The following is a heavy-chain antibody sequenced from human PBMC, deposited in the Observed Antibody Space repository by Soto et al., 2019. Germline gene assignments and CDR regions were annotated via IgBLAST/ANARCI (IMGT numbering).Heavy chain of an antibody. V-gene: IGHV3-23*01. D-gene: IGHD2-8*02. Sequence: PGGSLRLSCAASKFTFSTYAMTWVRQAPGKGLEWVSDISGSGDNTYYADSVKGRFTISRDNSKSALYLQMNSLRAEDTAVYYRAKDMVHCTGTRCARYFEEWGRGTLVTVSS. CDR2: ISGSGDNT. J-gene: IGHJ4*02. CDR1: KFTFSTYA. CDR3: AKDMVHCTGTRCARYFEE.